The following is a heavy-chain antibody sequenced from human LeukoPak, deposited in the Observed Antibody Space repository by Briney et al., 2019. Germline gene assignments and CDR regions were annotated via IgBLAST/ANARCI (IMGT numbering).Heavy chain of an antibody. CDR2: ISAYNGNT. CDR1: GYTFTGYY. D-gene: IGHD4-17*01. V-gene: IGHV1-18*04. CDR3: ARDLILIPDYGTPLDY. Sequence: ASVKVSCKASGYTFTGYYMHWVRQAPGQGLEWMGWISAYNGNTNYAQKLQGRVTMTTDTSTSTAYMELRSLRSDDTAVYYCARDLILIPDYGTPLDYWGQGTLVTVSS. J-gene: IGHJ4*02.